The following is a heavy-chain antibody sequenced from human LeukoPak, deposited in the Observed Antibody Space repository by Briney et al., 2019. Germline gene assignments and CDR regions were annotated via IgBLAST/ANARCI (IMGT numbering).Heavy chain of an antibody. CDR3: ARRGYSNEFDY. J-gene: IGHJ4*02. Sequence: SETLFLTCTVSGGSISSYYWSWIRQPPGKGLEWIGYIYYSGSTNYNPSLKSRVTISVDTSKNQFSLKLSSVTAADTAVYYCARRGYSNEFDYWGQGTLVTVSS. V-gene: IGHV4-59*08. D-gene: IGHD4-11*01. CDR1: GGSISSYY. CDR2: IYYSGST.